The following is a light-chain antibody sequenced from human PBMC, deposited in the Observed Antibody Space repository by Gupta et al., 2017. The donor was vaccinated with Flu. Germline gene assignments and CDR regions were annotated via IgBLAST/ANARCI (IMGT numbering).Light chain of an antibody. Sequence: DIVLTQSPVTLSLSPGERATLSCRASQSVSSYLAWYQQKPGQAPRLLSAAASIRATAIPARFRGGGSGTDCTLTISSIKPEDSAVYYCQQSGNWPITFGHGTRLEMK. CDR3: QQSGNWPIT. J-gene: IGKJ5*01. V-gene: IGKV3-11*01. CDR1: QSVSSY. CDR2: AAS.